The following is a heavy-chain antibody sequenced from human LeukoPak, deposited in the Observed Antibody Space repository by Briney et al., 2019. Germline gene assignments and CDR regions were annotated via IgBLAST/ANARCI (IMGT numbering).Heavy chain of an antibody. Sequence: SETLSLTCAVYGGSFSGYYWSWIRQPPGKGLEWIGEISHSGSTNYNPSLKSRVTISVDTSKNQFSLKLSSVTAADTAVYYCARGVRIAELRLLEWLPNPHNWFDPWCQGSLVTVSS. CDR3: ARGVRIAELRLLEWLPNPHNWFDP. V-gene: IGHV4-34*01. J-gene: IGHJ5*02. D-gene: IGHD3-3*01. CDR2: ISHSGST. CDR1: GGSFSGYY.